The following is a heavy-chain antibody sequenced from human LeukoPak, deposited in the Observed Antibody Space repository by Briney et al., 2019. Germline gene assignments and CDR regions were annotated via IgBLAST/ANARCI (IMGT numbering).Heavy chain of an antibody. D-gene: IGHD5-12*01. CDR2: IYYSGST. V-gene: IGHV4-31*03. CDR1: GGSISSGGYY. CDR3: ARGSGYEGYYFDY. J-gene: IGHJ4*02. Sequence: SQTLSLTCTVSGGSISSGGYYWSWIRQHPGKGLEWIGYIYYSGSTYSNPSLKSRVTISVDTSKNQFSLKVSSVTAADTAVYYCARGSGYEGYYFDYWGQGTLVTVSS.